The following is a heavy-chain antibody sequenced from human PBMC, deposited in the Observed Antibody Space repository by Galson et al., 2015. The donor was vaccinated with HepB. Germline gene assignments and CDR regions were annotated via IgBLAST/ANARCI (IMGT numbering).Heavy chain of an antibody. J-gene: IGHJ4*01. Sequence: SLRLSCAVSGFTFNRYGMHWVRQAPGTGLEWVALIWANGSNRYYSNSVMGRFTISRDNSKNTLFLEMNSLRAEDTAVYYGVREMAIVAPASFDLWGHGTLVTVSS. D-gene: IGHD3-22*01. CDR1: GFTFNRYG. CDR2: IWANGSNR. CDR3: VREMAIVAPASFDL. V-gene: IGHV3-33*01.